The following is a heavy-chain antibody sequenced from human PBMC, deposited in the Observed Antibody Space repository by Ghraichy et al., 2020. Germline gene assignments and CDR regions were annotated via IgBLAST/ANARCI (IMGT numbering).Heavy chain of an antibody. CDR2: IEGDGSRS. CDR3: ARGIKVGWNGETDP. CDR1: GFIFSSYW. J-gene: IGHJ5*02. Sequence: GESLNISCAASGFIFSSYWMHWVRQVPGKGLVWVSRIEGDGSRSDYADSVKGRFTISRDNAKNTLFLQMNSLRAEDTAVYYCARGIKVGWNGETDPWGQGTLVTFSS. D-gene: IGHD3-3*01. V-gene: IGHV3-74*01.